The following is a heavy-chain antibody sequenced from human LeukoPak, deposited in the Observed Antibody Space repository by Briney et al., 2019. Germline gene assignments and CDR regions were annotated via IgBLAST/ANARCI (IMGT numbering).Heavy chain of an antibody. V-gene: IGHV3-30*03. J-gene: IGHJ3*02. D-gene: IGHD2-8*01. Sequence: GGSLRLSGAAAGFTFSDYVMHWVRQAPGKGLEWVALISYNGRNKDYADSVKGRFTVSRDNSKKTVYLEMNSLRAEDTAVFYCAREMRYGTKEDAFDIWGQGTMVTVSS. CDR1: GFTFSDYV. CDR2: ISYNGRNK. CDR3: AREMRYGTKEDAFDI.